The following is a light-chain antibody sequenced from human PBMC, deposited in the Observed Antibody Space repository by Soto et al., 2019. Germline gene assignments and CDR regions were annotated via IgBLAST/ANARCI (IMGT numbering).Light chain of an antibody. Sequence: EIVLTQSPGTLSLSPGERATLSCRASQSVSSSSLAWYQQKPGQAPRLLIYGASNRATGIPDRFNGSGSGTDFTLAISRLEPEDFAVYHCHQFGSSRGTFGQGTKVEIK. J-gene: IGKJ1*01. V-gene: IGKV3-20*01. CDR3: HQFGSSRGT. CDR2: GAS. CDR1: QSVSSSS.